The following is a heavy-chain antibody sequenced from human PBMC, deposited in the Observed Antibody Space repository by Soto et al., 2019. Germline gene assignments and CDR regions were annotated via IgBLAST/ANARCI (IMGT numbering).Heavy chain of an antibody. CDR2: ISGSGGST. V-gene: IGHV3-23*01. Sequence: SGFTFSSYAMSWVRQAPRKGLEWVSAISGSGGSTDYADSVKGRFTISRDNSKNTLYLQMNSLRAEDTAVYYCAKVIGYDTSGYAENWGQGTQVTVSS. J-gene: IGHJ4*02. D-gene: IGHD3-22*01. CDR3: AKVIGYDTSGYAEN. CDR1: GFTFSSYA.